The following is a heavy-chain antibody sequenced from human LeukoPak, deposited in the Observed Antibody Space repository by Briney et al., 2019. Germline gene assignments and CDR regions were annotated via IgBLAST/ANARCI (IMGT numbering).Heavy chain of an antibody. CDR2: ISSSSSTI. Sequence: AGGSLRLSCAASGFTFSSYSMNWVRQAPGKGLEWVSYISSSSSTIYYADSVKGRFTISRDNAKNSLYLQMNSLRAEDTAVYYCARMSGFHLGSYYYYYMDVWGKGTTVTVSS. J-gene: IGHJ6*03. CDR3: ARMSGFHLGSYYYYYMDV. CDR1: GFTFSSYS. V-gene: IGHV3-48*01. D-gene: IGHD3-3*01.